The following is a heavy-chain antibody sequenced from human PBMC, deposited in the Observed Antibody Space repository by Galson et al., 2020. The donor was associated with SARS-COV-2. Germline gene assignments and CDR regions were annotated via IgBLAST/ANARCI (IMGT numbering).Heavy chain of an antibody. Sequence: SGPTLVKPTQTLTLTCTFSGFSLSTSGMCVSWIRQPPGKALEWLALIDWDDDKYYSTSLKTRLTISKDTSKNQVVLTMTNMDPVDTVTYYCARIPVVVAASDPIGGYYYYGMDVWGQGTTVTVSS. CDR3: ARIPVVVAASDPIGGYYYYGMDV. CDR2: IDWDDDK. J-gene: IGHJ6*02. D-gene: IGHD2-15*01. V-gene: IGHV2-70*01. CDR1: GFSLSTSGMC.